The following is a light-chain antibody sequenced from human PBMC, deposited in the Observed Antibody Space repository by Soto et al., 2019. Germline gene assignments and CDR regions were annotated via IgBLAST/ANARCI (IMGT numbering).Light chain of an antibody. CDR1: PSVTNY. CDR2: GAF. Sequence: ERVLKQSPVTLSLSQGERAAXSCWASPSVTNYLAWYQQKPGQPPTLLIYGAFNRSAGIPARFSGNGSGTDFTLTISSLEPEDSAVYYCQQRNIWPPVTFSQVTR. CDR3: QQRNIWPPVT. J-gene: IGKJ5*01. V-gene: IGKV3-11*01.